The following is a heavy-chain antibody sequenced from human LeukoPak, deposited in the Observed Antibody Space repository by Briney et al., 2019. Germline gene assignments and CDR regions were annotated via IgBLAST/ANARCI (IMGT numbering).Heavy chain of an antibody. CDR2: INPNSGGT. J-gene: IGHJ5*02. V-gene: IGHV1-2*02. Sequence: ASVKVSCKASGYTFTGYYMHWVRQAPGQGLEWMGWINPNSGGTNYAQKFQGRVTMTRDTSISTAYMELTRLRSDDTAVYYCVRNPITMLVDIIDGEGAIWFDPWGQGTLVTVSS. CDR1: GYTFTGYY. CDR3: VRNPITMLVDIIDGEGAIWFDP. D-gene: IGHD3-10*01.